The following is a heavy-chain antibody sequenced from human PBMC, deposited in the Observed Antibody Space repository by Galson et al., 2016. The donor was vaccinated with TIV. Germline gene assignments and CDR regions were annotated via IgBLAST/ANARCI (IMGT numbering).Heavy chain of an antibody. CDR1: GGIFSSYA. Sequence: SVKVSCKASGGIFSSYAISWVRQAPGQGLEWMGRIIAIFGTTNYAHKFQGRVTITADESTSTVYMELRSLISEDTAVYYCARGSDYYDGSGYHNWGQGTLVTVSS. J-gene: IGHJ4*02. D-gene: IGHD3-22*01. CDR2: IIAIFGTT. V-gene: IGHV1-69*13. CDR3: ARGSDYYDGSGYHN.